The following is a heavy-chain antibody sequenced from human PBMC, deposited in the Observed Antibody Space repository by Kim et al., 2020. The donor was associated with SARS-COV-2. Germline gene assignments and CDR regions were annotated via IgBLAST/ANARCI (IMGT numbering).Heavy chain of an antibody. CDR1: GYTFSSYG. Sequence: ASVKVSCKTSGYTFSSYGITWVRQAPGVGFEWMGWISPYSSATVYEQRFQGRISMTRDTSASTVYMELRSLTSDDTAVYFCARGSPFFPFDYWGQGTL. CDR3: ARGSPFFPFDY. J-gene: IGHJ4*02. D-gene: IGHD6-19*01. CDR2: ISPYSSAT. V-gene: IGHV1-18*04.